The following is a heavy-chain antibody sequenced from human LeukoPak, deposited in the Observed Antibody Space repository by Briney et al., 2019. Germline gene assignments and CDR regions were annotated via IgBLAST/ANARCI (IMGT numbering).Heavy chain of an antibody. CDR3: ARKSASGYYSNFDY. J-gene: IGHJ4*02. CDR2: INPYSGGT. V-gene: IGHV1-2*02. CDR1: GYTFTDSY. Sequence: GASVTVTFKASGYTFTDSYMHWVRQAPGQGLKWMGWINPYSGGTNYAQEFQGRVTMTRDTTISTAYMELSRLTSDDTAVYYCARKSASGYYSNFDYWGQGTLLTVSS. D-gene: IGHD3-22*01.